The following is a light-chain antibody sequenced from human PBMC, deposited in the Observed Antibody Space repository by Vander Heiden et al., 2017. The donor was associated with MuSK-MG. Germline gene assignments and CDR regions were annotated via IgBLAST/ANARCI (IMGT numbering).Light chain of an antibody. CDR3: QSADSSGTYPRV. CDR1: ALPKKY. J-gene: IGLJ3*02. Sequence: SYELTQPPSVSVSPGQTARITCSGDALPKKYAYWYQQKPGQAPVLVINKDSERPSGSPERFSGSSSGTTVTLNISGVQAEDEADDYCQSADSSGTYPRVFGGGTKLTVL. CDR2: KDS. V-gene: IGLV3-25*03.